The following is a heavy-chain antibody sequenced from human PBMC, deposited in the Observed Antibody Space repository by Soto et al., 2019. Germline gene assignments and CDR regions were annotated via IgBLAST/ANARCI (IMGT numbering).Heavy chain of an antibody. Sequence: EVQLVESGGGLVQPGRSLRLSCAASGFTFDDYAMHWVRQAPGKGLEWVSGISWNSGTIGYAASLRGRFTISRDNAKNSLYLKMNSLRAEDTALYYCAKDYDFWSGCFDYWGQGTLVTVSS. J-gene: IGHJ4*02. CDR2: ISWNSGTI. V-gene: IGHV3-9*01. CDR1: GFTFDDYA. D-gene: IGHD3-3*01. CDR3: AKDYDFWSGCFDY.